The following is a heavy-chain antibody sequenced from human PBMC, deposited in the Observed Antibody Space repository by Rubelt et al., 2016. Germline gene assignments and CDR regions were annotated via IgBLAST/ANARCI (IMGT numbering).Heavy chain of an antibody. J-gene: IGHJ4*02. Sequence: QLQLQESGPGLVKPSETLSLTCTVSGGTISSSSYYWGWIRQPPGKGLEWIGSIYYSGSTYYNPSLKSRVTISVDTSKNQFSLKLSSVTAADTAVYYCARVGLDDSSGYSLDYWGQGTLVTVSS. D-gene: IGHD3-22*01. CDR3: ARVGLDDSSGYSLDY. V-gene: IGHV4-39*07. CDR2: IYYSGST. CDR1: GGTISSSSYY.